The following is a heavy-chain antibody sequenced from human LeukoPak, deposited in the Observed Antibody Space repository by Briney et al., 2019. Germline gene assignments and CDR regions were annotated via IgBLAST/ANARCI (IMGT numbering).Heavy chain of an antibody. CDR1: GGSISSGDYY. V-gene: IGHV4-31*03. CDR3: ARVARYSSSWYWFDP. CDR2: IYYSGST. D-gene: IGHD6-13*01. Sequence: KTSQTLSLTCTVSGGSISSGDYYWSWIRQHPGKGLEWIGYIYYSGSTYYNPSLKSRVTISVDTSKNQFSLNLSSVTAADTAVYYCARVARYSSSWYWFDPWGQGSLVTVSS. J-gene: IGHJ5*02.